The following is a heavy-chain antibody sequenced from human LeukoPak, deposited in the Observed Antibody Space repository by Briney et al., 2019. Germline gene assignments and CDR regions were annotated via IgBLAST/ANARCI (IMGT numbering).Heavy chain of an antibody. D-gene: IGHD6-19*01. CDR2: ISSSGSTI. Sequence: GGSLRLSCATSGFTFSTYWMSWVRQAPGKGLEWVSYISSSGSTIYYADSVKGRFTISRGNAKNSLYLQMNSLRAEDTAVYYCARSGYSSGWYNYFDYWGQGTLVTVSS. J-gene: IGHJ4*02. V-gene: IGHV3-48*04. CDR3: ARSGYSSGWYNYFDY. CDR1: GFTFSTYW.